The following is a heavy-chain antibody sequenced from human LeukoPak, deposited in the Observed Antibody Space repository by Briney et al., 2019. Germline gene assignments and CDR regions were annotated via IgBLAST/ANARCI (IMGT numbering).Heavy chain of an antibody. D-gene: IGHD4-17*01. CDR1: GFSIDDYA. CDR3: AKDSTDWYFDL. J-gene: IGHJ2*01. CDR2: INWNSGRI. Sequence: GGSLRLSCAASGFSIDDYAMHWVRQAPGKGLEWVSGINWNSGRIGYADSVKGRFTISRDNAKNSLYLQMISLRAEDTAFYYCAKDSTDWYFDLWGRGTLVTVSS. V-gene: IGHV3-9*01.